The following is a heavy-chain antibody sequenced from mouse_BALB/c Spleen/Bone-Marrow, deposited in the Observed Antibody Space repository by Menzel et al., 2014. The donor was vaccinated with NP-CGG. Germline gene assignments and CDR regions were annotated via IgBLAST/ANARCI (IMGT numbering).Heavy chain of an antibody. CDR1: GFTFSSFG. D-gene: IGHD1-1*01. Sequence: EVNVVESGGGLVQPGGSRKLSCAASGFTFSSFGMHWVRQAPEKGLEWVAYISSGSSTIYYADSAKGRFTISRDNPKNTLFLQMTSLRSEDTAMYYCARRGSNHWYFDVWGAGTTVTVSS. CDR3: ARRGSNHWYFDV. J-gene: IGHJ1*01. CDR2: ISSGSSTI. V-gene: IGHV5-17*02.